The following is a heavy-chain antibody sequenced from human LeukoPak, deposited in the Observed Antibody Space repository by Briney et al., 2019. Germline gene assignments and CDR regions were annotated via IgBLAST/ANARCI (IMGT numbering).Heavy chain of an antibody. V-gene: IGHV3-23*01. Sequence: GGSLRLSCAASGFTFSNYAMIWVRQAPGKGLEWVSVIGAGGITYYADSVKGRFTISRDNSKNSLYLQMNSLRAEDTAVYYCARGRDHFDYWGQGTLVTVSS. CDR3: ARGRDHFDY. J-gene: IGHJ4*02. CDR1: GFTFSNYA. CDR2: IGAGGIT. D-gene: IGHD2-21*02.